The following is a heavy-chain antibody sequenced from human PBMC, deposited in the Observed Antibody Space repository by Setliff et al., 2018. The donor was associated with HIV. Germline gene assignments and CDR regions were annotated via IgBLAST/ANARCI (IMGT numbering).Heavy chain of an antibody. CDR2: ISPYNGNT. V-gene: IGHV1-18*01. Sequence: ASVKVSCKASGYSFTSYGINWARQAPGQGLEWMGWISPYNGNTDYAQNFQGRVTMTTDTYTSTVYMELRSLISDDTAVYYCARGVLITFGYQNWFDPWGQGTLVTVSS. CDR1: GYSFTSYG. CDR3: ARGVLITFGYQNWFDP. D-gene: IGHD3-16*01. J-gene: IGHJ5*02.